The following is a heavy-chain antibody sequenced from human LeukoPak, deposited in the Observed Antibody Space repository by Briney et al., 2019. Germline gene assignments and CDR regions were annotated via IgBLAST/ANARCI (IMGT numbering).Heavy chain of an antibody. D-gene: IGHD3-3*01. V-gene: IGHV4-31*03. Sequence: PSETLSLTCTVSGASVGSGTYYWTWLRQHPEKGLDWIGYITYSGNSYYNPSLQSRVTISADTSRNQFSLKVNSVTAADTAMHYCARISGVALSGAMADYYHMDVWGKGTTVTVSS. CDR2: ITYSGNS. CDR3: ARISGVALSGAMADYYHMDV. J-gene: IGHJ6*03. CDR1: GASVGSGTYY.